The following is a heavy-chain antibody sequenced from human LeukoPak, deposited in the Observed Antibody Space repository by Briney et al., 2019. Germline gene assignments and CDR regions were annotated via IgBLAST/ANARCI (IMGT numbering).Heavy chain of an antibody. CDR3: ARDTDSSGYYGGSHY. D-gene: IGHD3-22*01. CDR1: GFTFSGYS. CDR2: ISSGSSTI. Sequence: GGSLRLSCAASGFTFSGYSMNWVRQAPGKGLEWVSYISSGSSTIFYADSVKGRFTISRDNSKNTLYLQMNSLRAEDTAVYYCARDTDSSGYYGGSHYWGQGTLVTVSS. J-gene: IGHJ4*02. V-gene: IGHV3-48*01.